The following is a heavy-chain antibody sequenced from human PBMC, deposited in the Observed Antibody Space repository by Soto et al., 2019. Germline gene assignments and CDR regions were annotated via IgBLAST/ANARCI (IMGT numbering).Heavy chain of an antibody. CDR2: ISSSASYT. D-gene: IGHD6-13*01. Sequence: GGSLRLSCAASGFTFSSYTMNWFRQAPGKGLEWVSSISSSASYTYSADSVKGRFTISRDNAHNSLYLQMSSLRAEDTAIYFCARETGYSSTWTNWFDPWGQGTLVTVSS. CDR1: GFTFSSYT. CDR3: ARETGYSSTWTNWFDP. J-gene: IGHJ5*02. V-gene: IGHV3-21*01.